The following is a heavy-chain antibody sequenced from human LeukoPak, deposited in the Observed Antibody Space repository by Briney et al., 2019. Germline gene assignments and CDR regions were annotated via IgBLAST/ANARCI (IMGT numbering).Heavy chain of an antibody. Sequence: GGSLRLSCAASGFTFSSYNMNWVRQAPGKGLEWVSSISTSTSYIYYADSVKGRFTISRDNAKKSLYLQMDSLRVEDTAVYYCARDYGRDCSGGSCYHIDYWGQGSLVTVSS. CDR1: GFTFSSYN. J-gene: IGHJ4*02. CDR2: ISTSTSYI. CDR3: ARDYGRDCSGGSCYHIDY. D-gene: IGHD2-15*01. V-gene: IGHV3-21*01.